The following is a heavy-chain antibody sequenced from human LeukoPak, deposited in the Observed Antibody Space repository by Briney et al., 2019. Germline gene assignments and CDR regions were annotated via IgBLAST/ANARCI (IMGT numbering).Heavy chain of an antibody. CDR2: ISGSGGST. CDR1: GFTFSSYA. J-gene: IGHJ4*02. CDR3: AKAAREVVVTASFDY. V-gene: IGHV3-23*01. Sequence: GGSLRLSCAASGFTFSSYAMSWVRQAPGKGLEWVSAISGSGGSTYYADPVKGRFTISRDNSKNTLYLQMNSLRAEDTAVYYCAKAAREVVVTASFDYWGQGTLVTVSS. D-gene: IGHD2-21*02.